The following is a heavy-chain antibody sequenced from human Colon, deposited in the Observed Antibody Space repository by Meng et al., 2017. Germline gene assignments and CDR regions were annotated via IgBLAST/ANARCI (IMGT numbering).Heavy chain of an antibody. V-gene: IGHV4-31*03. Sequence: QLHLPESGPGLVRPSDDLSLVCTVSGGSIKIGGYHWSWVRQHPGKGLEYIGFTSDSGTTDYNPSLRSRVSISEIGSSKNQFSLTLRSVTAADTATYFCARDTLYGTDYWGQGVLVTVSS. D-gene: IGHD4-17*01. CDR2: TSDSGTT. CDR3: ARDTLYGTDY. J-gene: IGHJ4*02. CDR1: GGSIKIGGYH.